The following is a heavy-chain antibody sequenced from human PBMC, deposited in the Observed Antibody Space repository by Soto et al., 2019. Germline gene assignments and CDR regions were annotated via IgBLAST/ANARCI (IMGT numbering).Heavy chain of an antibody. D-gene: IGHD3-10*01. CDR3: ARFSGDGSGNNFDY. Sequence: QVPLVQSGAEVKEPGASVKVSCKTFGYTFTNYVIHWVRQAPGQRLEWMGRISADNGNTRYPQNLQGRVTIIRDTSASTSYMELSSLTSEDTAVYYCARFSGDGSGNNFDYWGQGTLVTVSS. CDR1: GYTFTNYV. V-gene: IGHV1-3*01. J-gene: IGHJ4*02. CDR2: ISADNGNT.